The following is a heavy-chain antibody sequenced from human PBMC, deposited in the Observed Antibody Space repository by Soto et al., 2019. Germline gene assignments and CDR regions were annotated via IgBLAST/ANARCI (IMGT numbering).Heavy chain of an antibody. V-gene: IGHV3-11*06. Sequence: GGSLRLSCAASGFTFSDHYMSWIRQAPGKGLEWVSYISPSSSYTNYAVSVKGRFTISRDNAKNSLYLQMNSLRGEDTAVYYCARNHIAASGTSAYDIWGQGTMVTVS. CDR1: GFTFSDHY. J-gene: IGHJ3*02. CDR3: ARNHIAASGTSAYDI. D-gene: IGHD6-13*01. CDR2: ISPSSSYT.